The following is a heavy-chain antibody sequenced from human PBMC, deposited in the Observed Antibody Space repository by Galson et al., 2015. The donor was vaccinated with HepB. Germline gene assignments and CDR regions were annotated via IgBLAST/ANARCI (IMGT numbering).Heavy chain of an antibody. CDR1: GFTFSSYR. V-gene: IGHV3-7*03. J-gene: IGHJ4*02. CDR2: IKQGGSER. Sequence: SLRLSCAASGFTFSSYRMSWVRQAPGKGLEWVANIKQGGSERYYRDSVRGRFTISRDNAKNSLYVQMNSLRAEGTAVYYCARTVTAYTYGYFLGGFDYWGQGSLVTVSS. D-gene: IGHD5-18*01. CDR3: ARTVTAYTYGYFLGGFDY.